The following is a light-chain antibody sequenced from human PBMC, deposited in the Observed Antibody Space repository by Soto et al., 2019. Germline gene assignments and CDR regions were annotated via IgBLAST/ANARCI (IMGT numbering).Light chain of an antibody. CDR3: QQRSEWPLT. CDR1: QSISSY. Sequence: EIVLTQSPATLSLSPGERATLSCRASQSISSYLGWYQQKPGQAPRLLIYDASNRAAGIPARISGSGSGTDFTLTISSLGPEDFAVYYCQQRSEWPLTFGGGTKVEIK. V-gene: IGKV3-11*01. J-gene: IGKJ4*01. CDR2: DAS.